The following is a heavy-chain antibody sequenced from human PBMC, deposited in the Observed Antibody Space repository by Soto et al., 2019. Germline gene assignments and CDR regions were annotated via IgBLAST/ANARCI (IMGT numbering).Heavy chain of an antibody. J-gene: IGHJ6*03. V-gene: IGHV3-23*01. Sequence: GGSLRLSCAASGFTFSSYAMSWVRQAPGKGLEWVSAISGSGGSTYYADSVKGRFTISRDNSKNTLYLQMNSLRAEDTAVYYCALDFLWFGELLRDFDYYMDVWGKGTTVTVSS. CDR2: ISGSGGST. CDR3: ALDFLWFGELLRDFDYYMDV. D-gene: IGHD3-10*01. CDR1: GFTFSSYA.